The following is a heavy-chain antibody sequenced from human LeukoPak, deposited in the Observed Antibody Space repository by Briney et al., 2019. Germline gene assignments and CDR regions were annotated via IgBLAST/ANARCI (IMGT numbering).Heavy chain of an antibody. V-gene: IGHV3-23*01. J-gene: IGHJ5*02. D-gene: IGHD5-24*01. CDR1: GFTFSTFA. CDR3: GKDLHYNDGRWEFDP. CDR2: VVGGGTT. Sequence: GGSLRLSCAASGFTFSTFAMTWVRQAPGKGLEWVSGVVGGGTTYYADSVKGRFTLSKDNSKKTVYLQMNRLRVEDTAIYDCGKDLHYNDGRWEFDPWGQGTLVTVSS.